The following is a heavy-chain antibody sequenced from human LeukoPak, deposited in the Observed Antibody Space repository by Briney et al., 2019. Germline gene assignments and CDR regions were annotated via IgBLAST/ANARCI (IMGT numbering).Heavy chain of an antibody. J-gene: IGHJ6*02. Sequence: ASVKVSCKTSGYTFTSNGISWVRQAPGQGLEWIGWISGYNGNTNYVQNLQGRVTMTTDTSTSTAYMELRSLRSDDTAVYYCAREGDYYGSGSYHLVYGMDVWGQGTTVTVSS. V-gene: IGHV1-18*01. D-gene: IGHD3-10*01. CDR1: GYTFTSNG. CDR3: AREGDYYGSGSYHLVYGMDV. CDR2: ISGYNGNT.